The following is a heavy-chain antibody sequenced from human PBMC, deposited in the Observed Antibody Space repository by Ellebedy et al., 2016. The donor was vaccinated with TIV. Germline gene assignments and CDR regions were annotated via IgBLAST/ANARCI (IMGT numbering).Heavy chain of an antibody. J-gene: IGHJ6*03. V-gene: IGHV3-23*01. D-gene: IGHD2-15*01. Sequence: PGGSLRLSCAASGFSFSGYAMSWVRQAPGKGLEWVSSISKSGSSTYYADSETGRFTITRDNSKNTVNLLMNSLRAEDTAVYYCVKGDSVYYYMDVWGKGTTVTVSS. CDR3: VKGDSVYYYMDV. CDR2: ISKSGSST. CDR1: GFSFSGYA.